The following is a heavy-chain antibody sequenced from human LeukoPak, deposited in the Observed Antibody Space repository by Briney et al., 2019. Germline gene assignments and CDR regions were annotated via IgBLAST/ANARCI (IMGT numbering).Heavy chain of an antibody. CDR1: GGSISSSSYY. CDR2: LYHSGNT. J-gene: IGHJ2*01. V-gene: IGHV4-39*07. D-gene: IGHD3-3*01. Sequence: PSETLSLTCTVSGGSISSSSYYWGWIRQPPGKGLEWIGSLYHSGNTYYNPSLKSRVTISVDTSKNQFSLKLTSVTAADTAVYYCARSPIVSGYYTRWYFDLWGRGTLVTVSS. CDR3: ARSPIVSGYYTRWYFDL.